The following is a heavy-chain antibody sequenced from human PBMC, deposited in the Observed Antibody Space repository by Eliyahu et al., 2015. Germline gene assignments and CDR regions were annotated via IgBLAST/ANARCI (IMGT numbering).Heavy chain of an antibody. CDR3: ARENYSGTYGRGAFDS. D-gene: IGHD1-26*01. Sequence: QVQLVQSGAEVKKPGSSVKVSCKASGGTCSSCVISWVRQAPGQGLXWMGGIIPIFGSATYAQKFQGRLTITADGSTSTDYMELSSLRSDDTAVYYCARENYSGTYGRGAFDSWGPGTMVTVFS. CDR2: IIPIFGSA. V-gene: IGHV1-69*01. J-gene: IGHJ3*01. CDR1: GGTCSSCV.